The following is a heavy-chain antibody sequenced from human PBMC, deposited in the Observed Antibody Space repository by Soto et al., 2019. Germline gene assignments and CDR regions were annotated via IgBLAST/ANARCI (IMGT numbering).Heavy chain of an antibody. CDR2: IYYSGST. Sequence: SETLSLTCTVSGGSISSYYWSWIRQPPGKGLEWIGYIYYSGSTNYNPSLKSRVTISVDTSKNQFSLKLSSVTAADTAVYYCARDGNTWDAFDIWGQGTMVTVSS. CDR1: GGSISSYY. J-gene: IGHJ3*02. CDR3: ARDGNTWDAFDI. V-gene: IGHV4-59*01. D-gene: IGHD1-26*01.